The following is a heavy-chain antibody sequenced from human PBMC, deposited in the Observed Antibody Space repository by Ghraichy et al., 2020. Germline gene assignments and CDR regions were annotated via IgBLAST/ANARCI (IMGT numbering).Heavy chain of an antibody. V-gene: IGHV4-31*03. CDR2: IYYSGST. D-gene: IGHD2-8*01. J-gene: IGHJ6*02. Sequence: SETLSLTCTVSGGSISSGGYYWSWIRQHPGKGLEWIGYIYYSGSTYYKPSLKSRVTISVDTSKNQFSLKLSSVTASDTAVYYCARDPGGYCTNGVCYRKRYGMDVWGQGTTVTVSS. CDR3: ARDPGGYCTNGVCYRKRYGMDV. CDR1: GGSISSGGYY.